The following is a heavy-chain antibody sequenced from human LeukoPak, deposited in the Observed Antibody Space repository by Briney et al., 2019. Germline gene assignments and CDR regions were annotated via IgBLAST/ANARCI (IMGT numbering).Heavy chain of an antibody. Sequence: GASVKVSCKASGYSFNSQGMNWVRQAPGQGLEWMGWINTDSGNPTYAQGFTGRFVFSLDSPVSTAYLQISNLMPEDTAKYYCAREILRFDIWGQGTMVIVSS. CDR3: AREILRFDI. CDR2: INTDSGNP. V-gene: IGHV7-4-1*02. J-gene: IGHJ3*02. CDR1: GYSFNSQG.